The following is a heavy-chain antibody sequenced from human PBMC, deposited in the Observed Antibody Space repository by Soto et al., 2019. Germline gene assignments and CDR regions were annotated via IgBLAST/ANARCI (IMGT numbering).Heavy chain of an antibody. Sequence: ETLSLTCAVSGYSIRSGYYWGRIRQPPGKGLEWIGSIYHSGSTYYNPSLKSRVTISVDTSKNKFSLKLSSVTAADTAVYYCERDITMVRGVHGDWGQGTLVIV. CDR3: ERDITMVRGVHGD. D-gene: IGHD3-10*01. J-gene: IGHJ4*02. V-gene: IGHV4-38-2*02. CDR2: IYHSGST. CDR1: GYSIRSGYY.